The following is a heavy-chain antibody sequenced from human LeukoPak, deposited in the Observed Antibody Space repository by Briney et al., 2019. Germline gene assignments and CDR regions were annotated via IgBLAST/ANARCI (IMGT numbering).Heavy chain of an antibody. V-gene: IGHV5-51*01. CDR2: IYPGDSDT. CDR1: GYSFTSYW. Sequence: GQSLKISCKGSGYSFTSYWIGWVGQMPGKGLEWMGIIYPGDSDTRYSPSFQGQITISADKSISTAYLQWSSLKASDTAMYYCARCDRFDGFDYWGQGTLVTVSS. D-gene: IGHD3-10*01. J-gene: IGHJ4*02. CDR3: ARCDRFDGFDY.